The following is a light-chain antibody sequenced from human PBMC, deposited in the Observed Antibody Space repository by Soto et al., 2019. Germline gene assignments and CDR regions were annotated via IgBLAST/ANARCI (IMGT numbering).Light chain of an antibody. J-gene: IGKJ1*01. CDR1: QSVSSN. V-gene: IGKV3-15*01. Sequence: EIVMTQSPATLSVSPGERATLSCRASQSVSSNLAWYQHKPGQAPRLLIYGASTRATGIPARFSGSGSGTEFTLTISSLQSEDFAVYYCQQYNNWAVGPFGQGTKVEIK. CDR2: GAS. CDR3: QQYNNWAVGP.